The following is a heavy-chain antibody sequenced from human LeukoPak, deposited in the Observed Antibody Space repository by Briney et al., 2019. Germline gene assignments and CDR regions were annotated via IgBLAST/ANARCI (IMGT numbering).Heavy chain of an antibody. CDR3: ARDLAEYCGGDCYVNWYFDL. D-gene: IGHD2-21*02. CDR2: ISSSSSTI. Sequence: PGGSLRLSCAASGFTFSSYSMNWVRQAPGKGLEWVSYISSSSSTIYYADSVKGRFTISRDNAKNSLYLQMNSLRAEDTAVYYCARDLAEYCGGDCYVNWYFDLWGRGTLVTVSS. V-gene: IGHV3-48*01. CDR1: GFTFSSYS. J-gene: IGHJ2*01.